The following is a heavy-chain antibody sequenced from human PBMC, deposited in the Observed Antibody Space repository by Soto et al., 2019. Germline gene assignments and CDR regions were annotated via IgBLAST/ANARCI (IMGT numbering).Heavy chain of an antibody. Sequence: TSETLSLTCTVSGGSISTYYWSWIRQPPGGGLEWIGFISYNESTSYSPSLKSRLTMSVDTSKNTLYLQMNSLRADDTAVYYCAKGYCSGGSCYNYFDYWGQGTLVTAPQ. V-gene: IGHV4-59*12. J-gene: IGHJ4*02. CDR1: GGSISTYY. CDR2: ISYNEST. CDR3: AKGYCSGGSCYNYFDY. D-gene: IGHD2-15*01.